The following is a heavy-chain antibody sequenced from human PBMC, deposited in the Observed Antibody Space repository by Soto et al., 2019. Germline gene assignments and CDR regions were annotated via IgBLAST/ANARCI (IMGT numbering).Heavy chain of an antibody. CDR1: GFTFSSHA. Sequence: PGGSLRLSCAASGFTFSSHAMSWVRQAPGEGLEWVSGISGSGGATYYADSVKGRFTISRDNSKNTLYLQMNSLRGEDTAIYYCAKDPWTATKGWTWGFDYWGQGNLVTVSS. J-gene: IGHJ4*02. CDR3: AKDPWTATKGWTWGFDY. V-gene: IGHV3-23*01. CDR2: ISGSGGAT. D-gene: IGHD5-12*01.